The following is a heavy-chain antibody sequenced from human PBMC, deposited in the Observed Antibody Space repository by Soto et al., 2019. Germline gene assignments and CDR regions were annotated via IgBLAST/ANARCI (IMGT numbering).Heavy chain of an antibody. D-gene: IGHD4-4*01. Sequence: LRLSCAASGLPFGDNWMHWVRQAPGKGLVWVSRISNDGSDTTYADSVRGRFTVSRDNAKNTLYLQMNSLRAEDTAVYYCARDSYSSATHWGQGTLVTVSS. V-gene: IGHV3-74*01. J-gene: IGHJ4*02. CDR3: ARDSYSSATH. CDR2: ISNDGSDT. CDR1: GLPFGDNW.